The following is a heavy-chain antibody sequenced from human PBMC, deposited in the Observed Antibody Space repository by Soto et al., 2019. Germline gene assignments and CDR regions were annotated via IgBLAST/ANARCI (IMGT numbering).Heavy chain of an antibody. J-gene: IGHJ4*02. CDR1: GFTFNKYG. CDR3: ATTYFYGSGTYGFDS. D-gene: IGHD3-10*01. Sequence: GGSLRLSCAVSGFTFNKYGMHWVRQAPGKGLEWVAIISYDGSNKYYVESVKGRFAISRDDSKNTLSLQMNSLRVEDTAVYYCATTYFYGSGTYGFDSWGQGTLVTVSS. CDR2: ISYDGSNK. V-gene: IGHV3-30*03.